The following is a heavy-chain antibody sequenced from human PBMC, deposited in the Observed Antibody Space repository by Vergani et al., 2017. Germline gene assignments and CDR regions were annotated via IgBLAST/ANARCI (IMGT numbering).Heavy chain of an antibody. CDR2: INPNSGGT. D-gene: IGHD6-13*01. J-gene: IGHJ6*02. CDR1: GYTFTGSY. Sequence: QVQLVQSGAEVKKPGASVKVSCKASGYTFTGSYMHWVRQAPGQGLEWMGWINPNSGGTNYAQKFQGRVTMTRDTSISTAYMELSRLRSEDTAVYYCARGRQLVRGYYYYGMDVWGQGTTVTVSS. V-gene: IGHV1-2*02. CDR3: ARGRQLVRGYYYYGMDV.